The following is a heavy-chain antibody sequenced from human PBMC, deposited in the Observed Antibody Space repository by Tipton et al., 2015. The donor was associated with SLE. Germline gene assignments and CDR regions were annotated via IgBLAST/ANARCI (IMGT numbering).Heavy chain of an antibody. D-gene: IGHD7-27*01. Sequence: TLSLTCTVSGDSISSSSHDWAWIRQPPGKGLEWIGNIFYSGSTYYTPSLKSRLTISVDTSKGQFSLRLSSVTAADTAVYFCARLRMGNWYFDLWGRGTLVTVSS. CDR1: GDSISSSSHD. V-gene: IGHV4-39*07. CDR2: IFYSGST. J-gene: IGHJ2*01. CDR3: ARLRMGNWYFDL.